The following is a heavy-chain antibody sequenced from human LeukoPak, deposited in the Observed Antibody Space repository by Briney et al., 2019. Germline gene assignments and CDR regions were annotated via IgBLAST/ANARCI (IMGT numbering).Heavy chain of an antibody. CDR2: IIPILGIA. CDR3: ASGGSMTTSGKYGY. Sequence: ASVKVSCKASGGTFSSYAISWVRQAPGQGLEWMGRIIPILGIANYAQKFQGRVTITADKSTSTAYMELSSLRSEDTAVYYRASGGSMTTSGKYGYWGQGTLVTVSS. CDR1: GGTFSSYA. V-gene: IGHV1-69*04. D-gene: IGHD4-17*01. J-gene: IGHJ4*02.